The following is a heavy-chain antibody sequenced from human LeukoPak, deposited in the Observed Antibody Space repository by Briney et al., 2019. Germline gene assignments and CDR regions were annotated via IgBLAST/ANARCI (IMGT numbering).Heavy chain of an antibody. CDR2: TYYRSKWYN. CDR1: GVIVCTNSAT. D-gene: IGHD6-13*01. Sequence: SQTLSLTCAISGVIVCTNSATWTWLRQSPSRGLEWLGRTYYRSKWYNDYAVSMKSRITIKSDTSKNQFFLQLNSVTPEDTAVYYRARGGNSSSWYNFDYWGQGTLVTVSS. CDR3: ARGGNSSSWYNFDY. J-gene: IGHJ4*02. V-gene: IGHV6-1*01.